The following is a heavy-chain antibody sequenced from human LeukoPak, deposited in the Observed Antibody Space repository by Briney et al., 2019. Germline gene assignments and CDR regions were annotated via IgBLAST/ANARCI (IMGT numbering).Heavy chain of an antibody. CDR3: ARGAQMATTSFDY. J-gene: IGHJ4*02. CDR2: IYPGDSDT. CDR1: GYSFTSYW. D-gene: IGHD5-24*01. Sequence: GESLKISCKGSGYSFTSYWIGWVRQMPGEGLEWMGIIYPGDSDTRYSPSFQGQVTISADKSISTAYLQWSSLKASDTAMYYCARGAQMATTSFDYWGQGTLVTVSS. V-gene: IGHV5-51*01.